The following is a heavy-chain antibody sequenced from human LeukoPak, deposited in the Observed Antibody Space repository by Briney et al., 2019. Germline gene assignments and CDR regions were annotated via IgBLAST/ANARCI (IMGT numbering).Heavy chain of an antibody. Sequence: GGSLRLSCAASGFTFDDYAMYWVRQAPGKGLEWVSGISWNSGSIGYADSVKGRFTISRDNAKNSLYLQMNSLRAEDTALYYCAKDVAAAGISGAFDIWGQGTMVTVSS. CDR3: AKDVAAAGISGAFDI. CDR2: ISWNSGSI. CDR1: GFTFDDYA. V-gene: IGHV3-9*01. D-gene: IGHD6-13*01. J-gene: IGHJ3*02.